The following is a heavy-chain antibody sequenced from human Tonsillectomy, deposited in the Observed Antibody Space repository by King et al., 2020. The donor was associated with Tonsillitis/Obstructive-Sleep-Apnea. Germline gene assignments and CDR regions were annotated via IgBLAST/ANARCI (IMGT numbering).Heavy chain of an antibody. CDR2: IYYSGST. Sequence: QLQESGPGLVKPSETLSLSCTVSGGAISRSSHYWGWIRQPPGKGLDWSGTIYYSGSTSYNPSLKSRVTISVDTSKNQFSLKVSSVSASDTAVYYCARLLYSSSWSHGYYYMDVWGKGTTVTVSS. CDR3: ARLLYSSSWSHGYYYMDV. V-gene: IGHV4-39*01. D-gene: IGHD6-13*01. CDR1: GGAISRSSHY. J-gene: IGHJ6*03.